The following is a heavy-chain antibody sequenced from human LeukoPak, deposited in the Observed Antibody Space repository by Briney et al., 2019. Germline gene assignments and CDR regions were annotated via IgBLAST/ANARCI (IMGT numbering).Heavy chain of an antibody. J-gene: IGHJ4*02. D-gene: IGHD3-22*01. CDR1: GGSFSGYY. CDR3: ARVPSYYYDSTGYYLFDY. CDR2: INHSGST. V-gene: IGHV4-34*01. Sequence: PSETLSLTCAVYGGSFSGYYWSWIRQPPGKGLEWIGEINHSGSTNYNPSLKSRVTISVDTSKNQFSLKLSSVTAADTAVYYCARVPSYYYDSTGYYLFDYWGQGTLVTVSP.